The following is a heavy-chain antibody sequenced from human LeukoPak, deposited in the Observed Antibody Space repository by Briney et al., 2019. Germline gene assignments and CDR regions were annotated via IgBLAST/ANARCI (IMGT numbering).Heavy chain of an antibody. D-gene: IGHD2-21*01. V-gene: IGHV3-13*01. CDR3: ARAAVIGQTPLPGYMDV. CDR2: IGTIGDT. CDR1: GFSFSHYD. J-gene: IGHJ6*03. Sequence: GGSLRLSCASSGFSFSHYDMLLVRQVSGKGLEWVSSIGTIGDTFYPGSVKGRFTISRENAKNSLYLQMNGLRVGDTAVYYCARAAVIGQTPLPGYMDVWGKGTTVTVSS.